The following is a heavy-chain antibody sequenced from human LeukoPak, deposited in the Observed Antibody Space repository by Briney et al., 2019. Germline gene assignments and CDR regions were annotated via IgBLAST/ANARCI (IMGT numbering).Heavy chain of an antibody. V-gene: IGHV3-74*01. D-gene: IGHD2-2*01. Sequence: GGSLRLSCAASGFTFSSDWMHWVRQAPGKGLVWVSRINRDGRSTTYADSVKGRFTISRDNAKNTLYLQMNSLRAEDTAVYYCASSTQISKYADYWGQGALVTVSS. CDR1: GFTFSSDW. CDR2: INRDGRST. J-gene: IGHJ4*02. CDR3: ASSTQISKYADY.